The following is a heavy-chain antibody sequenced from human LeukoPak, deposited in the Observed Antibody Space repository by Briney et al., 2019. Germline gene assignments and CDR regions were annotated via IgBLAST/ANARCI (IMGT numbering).Heavy chain of an antibody. V-gene: IGHV3-23*01. CDR2: ISSSGGNT. CDR3: AKGGSDYDDHGYSFDY. J-gene: IGHJ4*02. CDR1: GFTFSSYA. D-gene: IGHD1-26*01. Sequence: AGGSLRLSCAASGFTFSSYAMSWVRQAPGKGPEWVSAISSSGGNTYYADSVKGRFTISRDNSKNTLYLQMNSLRAEDTAVYYCAKGGSDYDDHGYSFDYWGQGALVTVSS.